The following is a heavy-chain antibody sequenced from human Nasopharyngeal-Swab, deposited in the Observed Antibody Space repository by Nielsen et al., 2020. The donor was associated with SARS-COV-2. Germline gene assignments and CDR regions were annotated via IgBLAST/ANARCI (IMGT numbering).Heavy chain of an antibody. D-gene: IGHD2-15*01. CDR1: GFTFDDYT. CDR2: ISWGGGST. CDR3: AMIGGSVIDY. V-gene: IGHV3-43*01. J-gene: IGHJ4*02. Sequence: GESLKISCAAFGFTFDDYTMHWVRQAPGKGLEWVSLISWGGGSTYYADSVKGRFTISRDNSKNSLYLQMNSLRTEDTALYYCAMIGGSVIDYWGQGTLVTVSS.